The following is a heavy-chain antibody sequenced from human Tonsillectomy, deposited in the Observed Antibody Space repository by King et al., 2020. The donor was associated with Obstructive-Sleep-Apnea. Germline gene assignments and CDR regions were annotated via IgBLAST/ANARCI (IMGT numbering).Heavy chain of an antibody. V-gene: IGHV3-30*04. CDR3: ARDRSSDFDY. J-gene: IGHJ4*02. Sequence: VQLVESGGGVVQPGRSLRLSCAASGFTFSTYAMHWVRQAPGQGLEWVAVISYDGSNKYYADSVKGRFTISRDNSKNTLYLQMNSLRAEDTAVYYCARDRSSDFDYWGQGTLVTVSS. CDR1: GFTFSTYA. CDR2: ISYDGSNK. D-gene: IGHD6-6*01.